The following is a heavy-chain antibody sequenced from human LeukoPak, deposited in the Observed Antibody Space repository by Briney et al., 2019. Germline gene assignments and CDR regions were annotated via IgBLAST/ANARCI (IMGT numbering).Heavy chain of an antibody. J-gene: IGHJ3*02. CDR2: IDSTSSFI. D-gene: IGHD5-24*01. CDR3: ARNLRLHTPRAFDI. CDR1: GFTFSSYS. V-gene: IGHV3-21*01. Sequence: PGGSLRLSCAASGFTFSSYSMNWVRQAPGKGLEWVSYIDSTSSFIYYPDSVKGRFTISRDNAKNSLYLQMNSLRAEDTAVYYCARNLRLHTPRAFDIWGQGTMVTVSS.